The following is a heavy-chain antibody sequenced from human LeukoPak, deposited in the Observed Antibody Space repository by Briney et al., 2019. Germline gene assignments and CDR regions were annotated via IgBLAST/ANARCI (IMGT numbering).Heavy chain of an antibody. D-gene: IGHD5-12*01. Sequence: PGGSLRLSCVASGFTLSTYGMHWVRQAPGKGLEWVAFIRYDGSDKFYGDSVKGRFTTSRDNSKNTLYLQMNSLRAEDTAVYYCAKDSRGYGRSDLDYWGQGTLVTVSS. CDR1: GFTLSTYG. CDR2: IRYDGSDK. V-gene: IGHV3-30*02. CDR3: AKDSRGYGRSDLDY. J-gene: IGHJ4*02.